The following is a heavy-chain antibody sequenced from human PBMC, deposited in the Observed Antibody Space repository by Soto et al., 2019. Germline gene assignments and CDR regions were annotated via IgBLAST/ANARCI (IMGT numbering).Heavy chain of an antibody. J-gene: IGHJ4*02. CDR1: GGSISSGGYS. V-gene: IGHV4-30-2*01. D-gene: IGHD3-16*01. CDR3: ARGWGLGVFDY. CDR2: IYHSGST. Sequence: PSETLSLTCAVSGGSISSGGYSWSWIRQPPGKGLEWIGYIYHSGSTYYNPSLKSRVTISVDRSKNQFSLKLSSVTAADTAVYYCARGWGLGVFDYWGQGTLVTVSS.